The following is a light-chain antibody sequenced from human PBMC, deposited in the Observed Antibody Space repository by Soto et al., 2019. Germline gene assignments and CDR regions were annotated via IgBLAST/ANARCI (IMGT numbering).Light chain of an antibody. CDR3: SIYTSSTTQWV. J-gene: IGLJ3*02. CDR2: EVG. CDR1: SSDVGDYNY. Sequence: QSALTQPASVSGSPGQSITISCTGTSSDVGDYNYVSWYQHHPGKAPKLMIYEVGNRPSGVSSRFSGSKSDNTASLTISGLQADDEADYYCSIYTSSTTQWVFGGGTKLTVL. V-gene: IGLV2-14*01.